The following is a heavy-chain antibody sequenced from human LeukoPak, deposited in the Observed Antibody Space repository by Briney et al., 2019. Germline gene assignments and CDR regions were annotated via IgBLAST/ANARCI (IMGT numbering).Heavy chain of an antibody. D-gene: IGHD3-22*01. J-gene: IGHJ4*02. CDR1: GVSISSGSYY. CDR2: VYTSGST. V-gene: IGHV4-61*02. Sequence: PSETLSLTCTVSGVSISSGSYYWSWIRQPAGKGLEWIGRVYTSGSTNYDPSLKSRVTISVDTSKNQFSLKLSSVTAADTAVYYCARERTLFPGDSSGYFDYWGQGILVTVSS. CDR3: ARERTLFPGDSSGYFDY.